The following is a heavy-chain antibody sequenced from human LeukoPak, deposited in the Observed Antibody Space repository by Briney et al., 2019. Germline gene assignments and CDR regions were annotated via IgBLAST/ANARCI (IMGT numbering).Heavy chain of an antibody. CDR3: AKDSRRAGPYYDILTGYPLFDY. CDR2: ISYDGSNK. Sequence: GGSLTLSCAASGFTFSSYGMHWVCQAPGKGLEWVAVISYDGSNKYYAGSVKGRFTISRDNSKNTLYLKMNSLRAEDTAVYYCAKDSRRAGPYYDILTGYPLFDYWGQGTLVTVSS. V-gene: IGHV3-30*18. D-gene: IGHD3-9*01. CDR1: GFTFSSYG. J-gene: IGHJ4*02.